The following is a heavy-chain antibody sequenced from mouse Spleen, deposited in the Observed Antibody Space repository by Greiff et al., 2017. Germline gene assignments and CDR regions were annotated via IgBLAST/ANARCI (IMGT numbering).Heavy chain of an antibody. CDR3: ARDGASYYYAMDY. D-gene: IGHD6-1*01. CDR1: GFTFSDYG. Sequence: EVMLVESGGGLVKPGGSLKLSCAASGFTFSDYGMHWVRQAPDKGLEWVAYISSGSSTIYYADIVKGRFTISRDNAKNTLFLQMTSLRSEDTAMYYCARDGASYYYAMDYWGQGTSVTVSS. V-gene: IGHV5-17*01. J-gene: IGHJ4*01. CDR2: ISSGSSTI.